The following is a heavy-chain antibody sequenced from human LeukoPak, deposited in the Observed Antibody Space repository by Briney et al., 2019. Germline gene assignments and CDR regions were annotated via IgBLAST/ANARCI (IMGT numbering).Heavy chain of an antibody. CDR3: VRDQSYYDFWSGYSPIDY. CDR1: GYTFTGYY. J-gene: IGHJ4*02. V-gene: IGHV1-2*02. D-gene: IGHD3-3*01. CDR2: INPNSGGT. Sequence: ASVKVSCKASGYTFTGYYMHWVRQAPGQGLEWMGWINPNSGGTNYAQKFQGRVTMTRDTSISTAYMELSRLRSDDTAVYYCVRDQSYYDFWSGYSPIDYWGQGTLVTVSS.